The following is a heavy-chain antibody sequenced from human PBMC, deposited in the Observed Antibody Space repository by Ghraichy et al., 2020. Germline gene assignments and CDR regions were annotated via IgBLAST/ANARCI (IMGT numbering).Heavy chain of an antibody. D-gene: IGHD3-10*01. Sequence: GGSLRLPCAASGFQFDDYAMHWVRQVPGKGLEWVAGISWSSGDIDYADSVTGRFIISRDNAKHSLYLQMSSLRAEDTALYYCAKGRVSSTYYYFDSWGQGTLVTVSS. CDR3: AKGRVSSTYYYFDS. J-gene: IGHJ4*02. CDR2: ISWSSGDI. V-gene: IGHV3-9*01. CDR1: GFQFDDYA.